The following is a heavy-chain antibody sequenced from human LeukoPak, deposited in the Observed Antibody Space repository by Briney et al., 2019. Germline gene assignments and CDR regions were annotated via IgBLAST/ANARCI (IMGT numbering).Heavy chain of an antibody. V-gene: IGHV3-21*01. Sequence: GGSLRLSCAASGFTFSSYSMNWVRQAPGKGLEWVSSISSSSSYIYYADSVKGRFTIDNAKNSLYLQMNSLRAEDTAVYYCAELGITMIGGVWGKGTTVTISS. CDR2: ISSSSSYI. CDR1: GFTFSSYS. CDR3: AELGITMIGGV. D-gene: IGHD3-10*02. J-gene: IGHJ6*04.